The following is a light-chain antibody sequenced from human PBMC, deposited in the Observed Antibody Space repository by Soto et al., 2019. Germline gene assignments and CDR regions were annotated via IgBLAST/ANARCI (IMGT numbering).Light chain of an antibody. CDR1: SSDVGGYNY. Sequence: SSLTHPRSACGSPGHSCSISCTGTSSDVGGYNYVSWYQQHPGKAPKLMIYEVNKRPSGVPDSFSGSKSGNTASLTVSGLKAEDEADYQCSSYAGRSNVFGNGTKVTAL. V-gene: IGLV2-8*01. CDR3: SSYAGRSNV. CDR2: EVN. J-gene: IGLJ1*01.